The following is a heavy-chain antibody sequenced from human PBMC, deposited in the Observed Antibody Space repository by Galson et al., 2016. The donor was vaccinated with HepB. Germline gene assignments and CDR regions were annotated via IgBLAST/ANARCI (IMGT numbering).Heavy chain of an antibody. CDR1: GMSFSSSG. V-gene: IGHV3-30*18. Sequence: SLRLSCAASGMSFSSSGMHWVRQAPGKGLEWVAVTSYDGHQKYYVDPVKGRFIISRDNSKNTVYLQMNSLKTEDTAVYYCADERGSSRSPGYWGQGTLVSVSS. D-gene: IGHD3-10*01. J-gene: IGHJ4*02. CDR3: ADERGSSRSPGY. CDR2: TSYDGHQK.